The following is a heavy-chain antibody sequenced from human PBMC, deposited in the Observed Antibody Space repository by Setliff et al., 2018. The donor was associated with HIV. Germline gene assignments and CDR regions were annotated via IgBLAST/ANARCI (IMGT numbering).Heavy chain of an antibody. CDR2: INAGTGNT. CDR3: ARTVNDYGDYYFDY. J-gene: IGHJ4*02. CDR1: TFTSYA. Sequence: TFTSYAMHWVRQAPGQRLEWVGWINAGTGNTKYSQNFQGRATFSRDTSASTAYMELSSLRSEDTAVYYCARTVNDYGDYYFDYWGQGTLVTVSS. D-gene: IGHD4-17*01. V-gene: IGHV1-3*01.